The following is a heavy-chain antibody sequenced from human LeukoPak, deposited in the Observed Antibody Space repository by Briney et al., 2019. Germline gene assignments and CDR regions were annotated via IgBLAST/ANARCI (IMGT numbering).Heavy chain of an antibody. CDR2: ISSSSSTT. D-gene: IGHD2-2*01. V-gene: IGHV3-48*01. Sequence: GGSLRLSCAASGFTFSNYAMNWVRQAPGKGLEWISYISSSSSTTYYADSVKGRFTISRDNANNSLFLHMSGLGVEDTAVYYCARGPIHCSSTRCSIDYWGQGALVTVSS. CDR3: ARGPIHCSSTRCSIDY. J-gene: IGHJ4*02. CDR1: GFTFSNYA.